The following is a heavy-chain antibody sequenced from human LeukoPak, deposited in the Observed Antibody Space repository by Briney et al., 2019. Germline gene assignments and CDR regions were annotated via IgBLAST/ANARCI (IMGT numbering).Heavy chain of an antibody. CDR1: GFTFNNCA. CDR2: ISGGGDGA. J-gene: IGHJ4*02. V-gene: IGHV3-23*01. D-gene: IGHD5-12*01. Sequence: PGGSLRLSCAASGFTFNNCAMSWVRQAPATGLEWVSTISGGGDGAFYADSVKGRFTISRDNSGNTMSLQMNGLRAEDTAVYFCAKTPQGYSAYYDYWGQGALVTVSS. CDR3: AKTPQGYSAYYDY.